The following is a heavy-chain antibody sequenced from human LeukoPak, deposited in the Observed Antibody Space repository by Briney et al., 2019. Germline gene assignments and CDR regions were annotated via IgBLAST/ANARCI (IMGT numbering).Heavy chain of an antibody. CDR2: IGISSGNT. CDR1: GFPFSEYS. V-gene: IGHV3-11*06. Sequence: PVGSLRLSCAASGFPFSEYSMNWVRQAPGKGLEWISYIGISSGNTKYADSVKGRFTISRDNSKNTLYLQMNSLRAEDTAVYYCAREGPYYYYGMDVWGQGTTVTVSS. CDR3: AREGPYYYYGMDV. J-gene: IGHJ6*02.